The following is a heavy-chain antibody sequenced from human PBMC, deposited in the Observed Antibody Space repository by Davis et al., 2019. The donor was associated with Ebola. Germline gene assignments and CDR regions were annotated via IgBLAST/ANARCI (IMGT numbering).Heavy chain of an antibody. CDR3: ARQDYDFWSGYYSPNWFDP. CDR1: GGSISSYY. V-gene: IGHV4-59*08. J-gene: IGHJ5*02. Sequence: MPSETLSLTCTVSGGSISSYYWSWIRQPPGKGLEWIGYIYYSGSTNYNPSLKSRVTISVDTSKNQVSLKLTSVTPADTAVYYCARQDYDFWSGYYSPNWFDPWGQGTLVTVSS. CDR2: IYYSGST. D-gene: IGHD3-3*01.